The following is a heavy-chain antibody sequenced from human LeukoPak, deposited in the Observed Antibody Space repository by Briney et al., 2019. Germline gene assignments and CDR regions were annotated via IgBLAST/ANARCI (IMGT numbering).Heavy chain of an antibody. V-gene: IGHV3-30*02. Sequence: GGSLRLSCAASGFTFSSYGMHWVRQAPGKGLEWVAFIRYDGSNKYYADSVKGRFTISRDNSKNTLYLQMNSLRAEDTAVYYCAKDVSIAAPYFDYWGQGTLVTVPS. D-gene: IGHD6-6*01. J-gene: IGHJ4*02. CDR2: IRYDGSNK. CDR3: AKDVSIAAPYFDY. CDR1: GFTFSSYG.